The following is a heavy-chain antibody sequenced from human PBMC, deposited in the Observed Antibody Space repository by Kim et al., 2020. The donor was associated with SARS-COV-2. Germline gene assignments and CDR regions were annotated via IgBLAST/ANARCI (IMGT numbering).Heavy chain of an antibody. CDR2: ISSSSSTI. CDR1: GFTFSSYS. V-gene: IGHV3-48*02. CDR3: ARDQGLRYFDWFTPYYYYGMDV. Sequence: GGSLRLSCAASGFTFSSYSMNWVRQAPGKGLEWVSYISSSSSTIYYADSVKGRFTISRDNAKNSLYLQMNSLRDEDTAVYYCARDQGLRYFDWFTPYYYYGMDVWGQGTTVTVSS. J-gene: IGHJ6*02. D-gene: IGHD3-9*01.